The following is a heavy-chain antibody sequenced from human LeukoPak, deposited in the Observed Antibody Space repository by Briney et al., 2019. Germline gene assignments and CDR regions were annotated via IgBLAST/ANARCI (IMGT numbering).Heavy chain of an antibody. CDR1: GYSINSGYY. J-gene: IGHJ4*02. D-gene: IGHD6-13*01. Sequence: SETLSLTCTVSGYSINSGYYWGWIRQPPGKGLEWIGNIYHSESTYYNPSLKSRVTISVDTSKNRFSLKLSSVTAADTAVYYCAREYDSSWFDYWGQGTLVTVSS. CDR3: AREYDSSWFDY. CDR2: IYHSEST. V-gene: IGHV4-38-2*02.